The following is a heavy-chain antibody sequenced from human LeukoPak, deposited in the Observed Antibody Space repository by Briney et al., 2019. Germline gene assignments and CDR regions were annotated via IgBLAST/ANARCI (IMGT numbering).Heavy chain of an antibody. J-gene: IGHJ4*02. CDR1: GYTFTSYY. D-gene: IGHD6-19*01. Sequence: GASVKVSCKASGYTFTSYYMHWVRQAPGQGPEWMGVISPSGGSTTYAQKLQGRATMTTDTSTSTAYMELRSLRSDDTAVYYCARSSRSVAGTNFDYWGQGTLVTVSS. CDR2: ISPSGGST. CDR3: ARSSRSVAGTNFDY. V-gene: IGHV1-46*01.